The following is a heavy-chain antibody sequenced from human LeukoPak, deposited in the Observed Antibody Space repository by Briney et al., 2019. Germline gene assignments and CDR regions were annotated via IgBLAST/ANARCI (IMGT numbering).Heavy chain of an antibody. Sequence: GGSLRLSCAAPGFTFSSYSMNWVRQAPGKGLEWVSSISSSSSYIYYADSVKGRFTISRDNAKNSLYLQMNSLRAEDTAVYYCARDSADYYRSSPLAAFDIWGQGTMVTVSS. V-gene: IGHV3-21*01. CDR2: ISSSSSYI. J-gene: IGHJ3*02. D-gene: IGHD3-10*01. CDR1: GFTFSSYS. CDR3: ARDSADYYRSSPLAAFDI.